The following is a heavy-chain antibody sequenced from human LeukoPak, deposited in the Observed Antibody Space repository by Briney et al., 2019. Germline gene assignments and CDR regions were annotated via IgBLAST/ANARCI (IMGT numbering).Heavy chain of an antibody. Sequence: GRSLRLSCAASGFTFSSYGMPWVRQAPGKGLEWVAVISYDGSNKYYADSVKGRFTISRDNAKNSLYLQMNSLRAEDTAVYYCARAPGWFGELSNFDYWGQGTLVTVSS. V-gene: IGHV3-30*03. J-gene: IGHJ4*02. CDR3: ARAPGWFGELSNFDY. CDR2: ISYDGSNK. D-gene: IGHD3-10*01. CDR1: GFTFSSYG.